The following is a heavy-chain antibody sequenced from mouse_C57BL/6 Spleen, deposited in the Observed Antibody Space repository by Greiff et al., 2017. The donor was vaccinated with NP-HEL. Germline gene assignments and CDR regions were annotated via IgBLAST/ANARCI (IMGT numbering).Heavy chain of an antibody. J-gene: IGHJ2*01. CDR1: GYTFTSYW. V-gene: IGHV1-69*01. D-gene: IGHD2-4*01. CDR2: IDPSDSYT. Sequence: QVQLQQPGAELVMPGASVKLSCKASGYTFTSYWMHWVKQRPGQGLEWIGEIDPSDSYTNSNQKFKGKSTLTVDKSSSTAYMQLSSLTSEDSAVYYCARSGDYGFDYWGQGTTLTVSS. CDR3: ARSGDYGFDY.